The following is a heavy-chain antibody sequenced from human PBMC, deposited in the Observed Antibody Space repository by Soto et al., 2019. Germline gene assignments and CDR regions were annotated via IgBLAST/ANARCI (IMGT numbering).Heavy chain of an antibody. D-gene: IGHD6-19*01. CDR2: ISDSGHTI. J-gene: IGHJ4*02. CDR1: GFTFNSYE. V-gene: IGHV3-48*03. CDR3: ARIGAGGWDIPFDV. Sequence: ESGGRLVQPGGSLRLSCAASGFTFNSYEMTWVRQAPGKGLEWISYISDSGHTIHYADSVKGRFTISRDSADNSLYLQMDSLRAEDTAVYYCARIGAGGWDIPFDVWGQGTLVTVSS.